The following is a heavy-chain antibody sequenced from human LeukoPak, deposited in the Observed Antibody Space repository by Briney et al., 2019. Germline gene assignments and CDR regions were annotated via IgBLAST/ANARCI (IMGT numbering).Heavy chain of an antibody. CDR2: INHSGST. J-gene: IGHJ5*02. V-gene: IGHV4-34*01. Sequence: SETLSLTCAVYGGSFSGYYWSWIRQPPGKGLEWIGEINHSGSTNYNPSLKSRVTISVDTSKNQFSLKLSSVTAADTAVYYCARYGDYGRWFDPWGQGTLVTVSS. CDR3: ARYGDYGRWFDP. CDR1: GGSFSGYY. D-gene: IGHD4-17*01.